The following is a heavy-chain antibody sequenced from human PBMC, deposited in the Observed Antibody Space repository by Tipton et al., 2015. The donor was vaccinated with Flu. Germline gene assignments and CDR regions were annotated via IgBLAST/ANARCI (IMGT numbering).Heavy chain of an antibody. Sequence: TLSLTCAVYGGSFSGYYWSWIRQPPGKGLEWIGEINHSGSTNYNPSLKSRVTISVDTSKNPFSLKLSSVTAADTAVYYCASLNSGSYAQPLGFFDYWGQGTLVTVSS. CDR3: ASLNSGSYAQPLGFFDY. V-gene: IGHV4-34*01. D-gene: IGHD1-26*01. CDR1: GGSFSGYY. J-gene: IGHJ4*02. CDR2: INHSGST.